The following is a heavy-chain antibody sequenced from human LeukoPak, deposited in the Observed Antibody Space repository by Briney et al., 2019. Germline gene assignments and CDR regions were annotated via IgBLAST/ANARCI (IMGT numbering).Heavy chain of an antibody. D-gene: IGHD3-16*02. J-gene: IGHJ4*02. CDR1: GYSFTSYW. V-gene: IGHV5-51*01. CDR2: IYPGDSDT. Sequence: GESLKISCKGSGYSFTSYWIGWVRQMPGKGLEWMGIIYPGDSDTRYSPSFQGQVTISADKSISTAYLQWSSLKASDTAMHYCARVVTFGGVIVYFDYWGQGTLVTVSS. CDR3: ARVVTFGGVIVYFDY.